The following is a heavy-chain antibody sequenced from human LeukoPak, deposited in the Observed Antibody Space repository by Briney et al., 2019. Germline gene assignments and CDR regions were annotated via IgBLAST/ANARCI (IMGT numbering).Heavy chain of an antibody. Sequence: GGSLRLSCAATGFTFSSYVMSWVRQAPGKGLEWVSYINHNAETIYYADSVKGRFTISRDNAKNVLYLQMNRLRDGDTAVYYCARDSDWAFDNWGQGTLVTVSS. D-gene: IGHD2-21*02. CDR1: GFTFSSYV. CDR3: ARDSDWAFDN. J-gene: IGHJ4*02. CDR2: INHNAETI. V-gene: IGHV3-48*02.